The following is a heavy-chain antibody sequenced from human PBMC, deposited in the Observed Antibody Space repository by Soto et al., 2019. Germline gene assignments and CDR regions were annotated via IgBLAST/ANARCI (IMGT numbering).Heavy chain of an antibody. CDR3: ARGPQGRAYYGSGSYVDY. Sequence: QVQLQESGPGLVKPSETLSLTCTVSGGSISSYYWSWIRQPPGKGLEWIGYIYYSGSTNYNPSLKSRVTISVDTSKNQFSLKLSSVTAADTAVYYCARGPQGRAYYGSGSYVDYWGQGTLVTVSS. J-gene: IGHJ4*02. CDR1: GGSISSYY. CDR2: IYYSGST. V-gene: IGHV4-59*01. D-gene: IGHD3-10*01.